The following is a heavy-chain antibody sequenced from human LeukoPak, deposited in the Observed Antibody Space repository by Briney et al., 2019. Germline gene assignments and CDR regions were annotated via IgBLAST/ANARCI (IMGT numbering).Heavy chain of an antibody. CDR3: ARVHDTSGYYHYFDS. CDR1: GFKFSDYY. V-gene: IGHV3-30*03. Sequence: GGSLRLSCAAYGFKFSDYYMKWIRQAPDKGLEWVAMISHHGSNEYYADSVKGRFTISRDNSKNTLYLQMNNPRVEDTAIYYCARVHDTSGYYHYFDSWGQGTLVTVSS. CDR2: ISHHGSNE. D-gene: IGHD3-9*01. J-gene: IGHJ4*02.